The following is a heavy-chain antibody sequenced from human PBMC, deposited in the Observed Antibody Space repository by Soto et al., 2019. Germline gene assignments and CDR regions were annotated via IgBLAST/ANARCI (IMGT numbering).Heavy chain of an antibody. J-gene: IGHJ6*02. CDR2: ISYDGSNK. CDR3: ARRFGYSGYDYSRGPMDV. D-gene: IGHD5-12*01. Sequence: GGSLRLSCAASGFTFSSYAMHWVRQAPGKGLEWVAVISYDGSNKYYADSVKGRFTISRDNSKNTLYLQMNSLRAEDTAVYYCARRFGYSGYDYSRGPMDVWGQGTTVTVSS. CDR1: GFTFSSYA. V-gene: IGHV3-30-3*01.